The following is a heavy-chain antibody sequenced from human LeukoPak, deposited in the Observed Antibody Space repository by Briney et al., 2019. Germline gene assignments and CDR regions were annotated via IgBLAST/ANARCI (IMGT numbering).Heavy chain of an antibody. Sequence: GESLKISCKGSGYSFTSYWISWVRQMPGKGLEWMGRIDPSDSYTNYSPSFQGHVTTSADKSISTAYLQWSSLKASDTAMYYYARYGDWTYYYYGMDVWGKGTTVTVSS. D-gene: IGHD4-17*01. CDR2: IDPSDSYT. CDR3: ARYGDWTYYYYGMDV. J-gene: IGHJ6*04. V-gene: IGHV5-10-1*01. CDR1: GYSFTSYW.